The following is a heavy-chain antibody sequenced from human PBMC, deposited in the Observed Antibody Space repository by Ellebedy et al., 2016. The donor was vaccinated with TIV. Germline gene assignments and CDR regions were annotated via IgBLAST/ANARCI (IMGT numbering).Heavy chain of an antibody. V-gene: IGHV1-2*04. Sequence: AASVTVSCKASGYTFTGYSMHWVRQAPGQGLEWMGWINPNSGGTNYAQKFQGWVTMTRDTSINTAYMELSRLRSDDTAVYYCAREGTMVRGDDAFDIWGQGTMVTVSS. CDR1: GYTFTGYS. CDR2: INPNSGGT. D-gene: IGHD3-10*01. J-gene: IGHJ3*02. CDR3: AREGTMVRGDDAFDI.